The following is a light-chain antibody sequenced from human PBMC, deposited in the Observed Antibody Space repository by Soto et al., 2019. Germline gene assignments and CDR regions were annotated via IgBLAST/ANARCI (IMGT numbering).Light chain of an antibody. CDR2: DAS. Sequence: DIQRTQSPSSLSASVGDRVTITCQASQDISNYLNWYQQKPGKAPKLLIYDASNLETGVPSRFSGSGSGTDFTFTISSLQPVDIATYYCQQYDNLPPLTFGGGTKVEIK. J-gene: IGKJ4*01. CDR3: QQYDNLPPLT. V-gene: IGKV1-33*01. CDR1: QDISNY.